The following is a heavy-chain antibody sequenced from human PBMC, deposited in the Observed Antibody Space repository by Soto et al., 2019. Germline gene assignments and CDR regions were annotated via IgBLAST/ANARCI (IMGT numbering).Heavy chain of an antibody. CDR2: IYYSGST. D-gene: IGHD3-10*01. CDR1: GGSVSSGSYY. Sequence: PSETLSLTCTVSGGSVSSGSYYWSWIRQPPGKGLEWIGYIYYSGSTNYNPSLKSRVTISVDTSKNQFSLKLSSVTAADTAVYYCARLREAERPYNWFDPWGQGTLVTVSS. CDR3: ARLREAERPYNWFDP. V-gene: IGHV4-61*01. J-gene: IGHJ5*02.